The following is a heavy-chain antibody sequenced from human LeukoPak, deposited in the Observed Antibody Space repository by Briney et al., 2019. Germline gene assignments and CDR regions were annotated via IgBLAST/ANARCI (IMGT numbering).Heavy chain of an antibody. Sequence: PGGSLRLSCAASGFTFSTYAMHWVRQAPGKGLEWVAAISYDGSKKHYADSVKGRFTISRDNSKNSLYLQMNSLRAEDTAVYYCAREGLYYDIKAGYYYYMDVWGKGTTVTISS. V-gene: IGHV3-30*04. CDR3: AREGLYYDIKAGYYYYMDV. CDR1: GFTFSTYA. D-gene: IGHD3-9*01. CDR2: ISYDGSKK. J-gene: IGHJ6*03.